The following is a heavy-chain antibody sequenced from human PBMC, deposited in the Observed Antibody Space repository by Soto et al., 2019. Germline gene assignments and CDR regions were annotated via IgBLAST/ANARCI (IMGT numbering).Heavy chain of an antibody. J-gene: IGHJ6*02. CDR3: ARRRSYSKNPDYYYYGMDV. CDR1: GCSFTSYW. Sequence: LGESLKNSYKGSGCSFTSYWISWVRQMPGKGLEWMGRIDPSDSYTNYSPSFQGHVTISADKSISTAYLQWSSLKASDTAMYYCARRRSYSKNPDYYYYGMDVPGQATMVT. V-gene: IGHV5-10-1*01. CDR2: IDPSDSYT. D-gene: IGHD4-4*01.